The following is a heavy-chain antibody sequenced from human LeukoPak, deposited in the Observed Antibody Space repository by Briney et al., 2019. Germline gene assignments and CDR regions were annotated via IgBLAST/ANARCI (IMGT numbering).Heavy chain of an antibody. J-gene: IGHJ4*02. V-gene: IGHV4-30-4*01. D-gene: IGHD4-17*01. Sequence: SETLSLTCIVSGGSISSGDYYWSWIRQPPGKGLEWIGYIYYSGSTYYNPSLKSRVTISVDTSKNQFSLKLSSVTAADTAVYYCARGNGDSPFDYWGQGTLVTVSS. CDR2: IYYSGST. CDR1: GGSISSGDYY. CDR3: ARGNGDSPFDY.